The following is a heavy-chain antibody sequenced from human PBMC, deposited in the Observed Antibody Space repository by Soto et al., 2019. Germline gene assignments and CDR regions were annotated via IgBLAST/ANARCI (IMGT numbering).Heavy chain of an antibody. CDR1: GYTLTELS. CDR2: FDPEDGET. V-gene: IGHV1-24*01. J-gene: IGHJ4*02. D-gene: IGHD1-7*01. CDR3: ATELITGTRGSYHPLDY. Sequence: ASVKVSCKVSGYTLTELSMHWVRQAPGKGLEWMGGFDPEDGETIYAQKFQGRVTMTEDTSTDTAYMELSSLRSEDTALYYCATELITGTRGSYHPLDYWGQGTLVTVSS.